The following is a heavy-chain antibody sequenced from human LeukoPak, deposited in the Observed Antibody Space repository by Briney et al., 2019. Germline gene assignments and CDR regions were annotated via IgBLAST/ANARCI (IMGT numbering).Heavy chain of an antibody. V-gene: IGHV1-18*01. J-gene: IGHJ4*02. D-gene: IGHD6-19*01. CDR2: STAYSGNT. CDR3: ARLYSSGWIDYFDY. Sequence: ASVKVSCKASGYTLNTYGITWVRQAPGQGLEWMGWSTAYSGNTYYGQKFQGRVTMTTDTSTNTAYMEVKSLTSDDTAVYYCARLYSSGWIDYFDYWAREPWSPSPQ. CDR1: GYTLNTYG.